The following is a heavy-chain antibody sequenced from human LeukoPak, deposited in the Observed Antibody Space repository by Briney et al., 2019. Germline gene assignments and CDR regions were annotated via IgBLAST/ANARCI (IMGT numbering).Heavy chain of an antibody. CDR1: GFTFSSYA. V-gene: IGHV3-30-3*01. CDR2: ISYDGSNK. Sequence: PGRSLRLSCAASGFTFSSYAMHWVRQAPGKGLEWVAVISYDGSNKYYADSVKGRFTISRDNSKNTLYLQMNSLRAEDTAVYCCARVTSNYYDSSGYYYWGQGTLVTVSS. J-gene: IGHJ4*02. CDR3: ARVTSNYYDSSGYYY. D-gene: IGHD3-22*01.